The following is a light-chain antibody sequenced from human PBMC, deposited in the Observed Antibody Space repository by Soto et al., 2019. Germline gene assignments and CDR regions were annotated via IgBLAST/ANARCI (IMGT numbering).Light chain of an antibody. V-gene: IGKV3-11*01. J-gene: IGKJ1*01. Sequence: EIVLPQSPATLSLSPGERATLSCRASQSVSSYLAWYQQKPGQAPRLLIYDASTRATGIPARSSGSGRGTDFTLTISILEPEDFAVYYCQQRSNWWTFGQGTKVEIK. CDR2: DAS. CDR3: QQRSNWWT. CDR1: QSVSSY.